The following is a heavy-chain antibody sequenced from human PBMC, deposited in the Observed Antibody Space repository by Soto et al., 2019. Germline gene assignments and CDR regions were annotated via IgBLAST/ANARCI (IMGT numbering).Heavy chain of an antibody. CDR2: ISYDGSTT. CDR3: ARHLASTVTTSDWFDP. Sequence: SLRLSCAASGFTFSRHAMHWVRQAPGKGLEWVAIISYDGSTTYHADSVKGRFAISRDDSKNTLYLQMNSLRTDDTAVYFCARHLASTVTTSDWFDPWGQGTMVTVYS. J-gene: IGHJ5*02. CDR1: GFTFSRHA. D-gene: IGHD4-4*01. V-gene: IGHV3-30*09.